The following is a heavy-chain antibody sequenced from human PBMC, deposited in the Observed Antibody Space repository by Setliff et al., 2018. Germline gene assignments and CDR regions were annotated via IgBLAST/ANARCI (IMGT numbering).Heavy chain of an antibody. CDR3: AINVHTAGGADF. V-gene: IGHV1-69*13. Sequence: SVKVSCKASGYTFTNYGVGWVRQAPGQGLEWMGGTIPMFGTTEYAQKFQGRLTITAEESTTTAYMELISLRSDDTAVYYCAINVHTAGGADFWGQGTLVTVSS. D-gene: IGHD1-26*01. CDR2: TIPMFGTT. CDR1: GYTFTNYG. J-gene: IGHJ4*02.